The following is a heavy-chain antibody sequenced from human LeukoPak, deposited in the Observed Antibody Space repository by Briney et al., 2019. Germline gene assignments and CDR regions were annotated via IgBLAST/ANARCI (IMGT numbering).Heavy chain of an antibody. V-gene: IGHV3-74*01. CDR3: TTIRPGY. Sequence: GRSLRLSCAASAFPFSTYWTHWVSQVPGNGLVWVARIKDGGTTTDYADSVKGRFTISRDDAKNTLYLHMNSLRVEDTAVYYCTTIRPGYWGQGTLVTVSP. CDR2: IKDGGTTT. D-gene: IGHD1-26*01. CDR1: AFPFSTYW. J-gene: IGHJ4*02.